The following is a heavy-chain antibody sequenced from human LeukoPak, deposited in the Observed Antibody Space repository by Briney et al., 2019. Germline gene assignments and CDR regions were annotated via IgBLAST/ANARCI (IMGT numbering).Heavy chain of an antibody. CDR2: INPNSGSG. D-gene: IGHD2-21*02. CDR3: VRDRGDCVGDCDQEGIDVFVV. CDR1: GYTFTGYY. Sequence: GASVKVSCKTSGYTFTGYYMHWVRQAPGQGLEWMGWINPNSGSGNLAQKFVGRVTMTMDTSISTVYIELSRLRCDDTAVYYGVRDRGDCVGDCDQEGIDVFVVWGEGTMVTVSS. J-gene: IGHJ3*01. V-gene: IGHV1-2*02.